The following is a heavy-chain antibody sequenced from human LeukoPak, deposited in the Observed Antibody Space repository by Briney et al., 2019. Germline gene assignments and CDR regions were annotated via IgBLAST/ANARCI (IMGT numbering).Heavy chain of an antibody. CDR2: INHSGST. V-gene: IGHV4-34*01. Sequence: PSETLSLTCAVYGGSFSGYYWSWIRQPPGKGLEWIGEINHSGSTNYNPPLKSRVTISVDTSKNQFSLKLSSVTAADTAVYYCAREGSIAALGHWGQGTLVTVSS. J-gene: IGHJ4*02. CDR3: AREGSIAALGH. CDR1: GGSFSGYY. D-gene: IGHD6-6*01.